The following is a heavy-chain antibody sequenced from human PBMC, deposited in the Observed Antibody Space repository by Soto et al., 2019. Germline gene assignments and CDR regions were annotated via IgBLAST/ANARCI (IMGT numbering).Heavy chain of an antibody. Sequence: QVQLQQWGAGLLKPSETLSLTCAVYGGSFSGYYWSWIRQPPGKGLEWIGEINHSGSTNYNPSLKSRVTISVDTSKNPFSLKLSSVTAADTAVYYCARSTVTTTDYWGQGTLVTVSS. J-gene: IGHJ4*02. CDR3: ARSTVTTTDY. CDR2: INHSGST. CDR1: GGSFSGYY. V-gene: IGHV4-34*01. D-gene: IGHD4-17*01.